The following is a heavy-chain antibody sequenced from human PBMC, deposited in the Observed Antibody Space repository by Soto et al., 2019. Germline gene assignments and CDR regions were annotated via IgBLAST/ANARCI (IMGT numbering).Heavy chain of an antibody. D-gene: IGHD7-27*01. CDR3: ARHDPLGTIDYYYYGMDV. CDR1: GGSISSSSYY. J-gene: IGHJ6*02. Sequence: SETLSLTCTVSGGSISSSSYYWGWIRQPPGKGLEWIGSIYYSGSTYYNPSLKSRVTISVDTSKNQFSLKLSSVTAADTAVYYCARHDPLGTIDYYYYGMDVWGQGTTVTVSS. V-gene: IGHV4-39*01. CDR2: IYYSGST.